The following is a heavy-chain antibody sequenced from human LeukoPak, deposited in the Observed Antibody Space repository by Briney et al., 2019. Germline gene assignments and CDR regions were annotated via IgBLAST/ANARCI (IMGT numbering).Heavy chain of an antibody. J-gene: IGHJ5*02. CDR1: GGSISSGGYY. Sequence: SETLSLTCTASGGSISSGGYYWSWIRQHPGKGLEWIGYIYYSGSTYYNPSLKSRVTISVDTSKNQFSLKLSSVTAADTAVYYCARSAFTIFGVALNWFDPWGQGTLVTVSS. V-gene: IGHV4-31*03. CDR2: IYYSGST. D-gene: IGHD3-3*01. CDR3: ARSAFTIFGVALNWFDP.